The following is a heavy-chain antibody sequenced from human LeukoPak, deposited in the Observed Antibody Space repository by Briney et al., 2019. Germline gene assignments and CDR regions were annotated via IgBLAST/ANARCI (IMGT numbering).Heavy chain of an antibody. CDR2: ISAYNGNT. CDR3: ARKGNYYGSGSHDY. D-gene: IGHD3-10*01. Sequence: GASVRVSCKASGYTFTSYGIGWVRQALGQGLEWMGWISAYNGNTNYAQKLQGRVTMTTDTSTSTAYMELRSLRSDDTAVYYCARKGNYYGSGSHDYWGQGTLVTVSS. V-gene: IGHV1-18*01. CDR1: GYTFTSYG. J-gene: IGHJ4*02.